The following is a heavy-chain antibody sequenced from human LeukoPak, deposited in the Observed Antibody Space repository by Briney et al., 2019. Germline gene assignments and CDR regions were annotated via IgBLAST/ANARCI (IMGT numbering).Heavy chain of an antibody. V-gene: IGHV3-21*01. Sequence: GGSLRLSCAASGFTFSSYSMNWVRQAPGKGLEWVSSISSSSSYIYYADSVKGQFTTSRDNAKNSLYLQMNSLRAEDTAVYYCARDLRYCSSTSCLDPWGQGTLVTVSS. D-gene: IGHD2-2*01. CDR1: GFTFSSYS. CDR2: ISSSSSYI. J-gene: IGHJ5*02. CDR3: ARDLRYCSSTSCLDP.